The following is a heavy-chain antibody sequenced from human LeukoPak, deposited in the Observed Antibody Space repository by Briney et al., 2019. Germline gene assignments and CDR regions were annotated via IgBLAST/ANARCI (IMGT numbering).Heavy chain of an antibody. CDR1: GYSLTSYW. D-gene: IGHD3-22*01. V-gene: IGHV5-51*01. CDR2: IHPGDSDT. Sequence: GESLKTSCKGSGYSLTSYWIGWVRQMPGKGLEWMGMIHPGDSDTRYSPSFQGQVTISADKSISTAYLQWSSLKASDTAMYYCARRHSSGYYQDNWGQGTLVTVSS. CDR3: ARRHSSGYYQDN. J-gene: IGHJ4*02.